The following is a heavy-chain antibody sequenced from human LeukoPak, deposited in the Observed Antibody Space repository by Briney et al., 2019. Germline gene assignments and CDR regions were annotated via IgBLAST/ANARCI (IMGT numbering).Heavy chain of an antibody. D-gene: IGHD3-10*01. J-gene: IGHJ5*02. CDR1: GYTFTGYY. Sequence: EASVKVSCKASGYTFTGYYMHWVRQAPGQGLEWMGWINPNSGGTNYAQKFQGRVTMTRDTSISTAYMELSRLRSDDTAVYYCARDDMVRGVTKFDPWGQGTLVTVSS. CDR3: ARDDMVRGVTKFDP. CDR2: INPNSGGT. V-gene: IGHV1-2*02.